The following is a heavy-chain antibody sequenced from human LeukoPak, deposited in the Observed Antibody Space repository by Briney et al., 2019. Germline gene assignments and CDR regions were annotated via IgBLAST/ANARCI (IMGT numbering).Heavy chain of an antibody. J-gene: IGHJ6*03. V-gene: IGHV5-51*01. CDR3: ARLSSSWESLYYYYYMDV. CDR2: IYPGDSDT. CDR1: GYSFTSYW. Sequence: PGESLKISCKGSGYSFTSYWIGWVRQMPGKGLEWMGIIYPGDSDTRYSPSFQGQVTISADKSISTAYLQWSSLKASDTAMYYCARLSSSWESLYYYYYMDVWGKGTTVTISS. D-gene: IGHD6-13*01.